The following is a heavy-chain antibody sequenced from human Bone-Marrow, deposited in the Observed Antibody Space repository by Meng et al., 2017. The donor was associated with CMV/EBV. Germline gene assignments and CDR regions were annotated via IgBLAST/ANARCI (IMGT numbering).Heavy chain of an antibody. V-gene: IGHV4-39*07. D-gene: IGHD6-19*01. CDR3: AGGLWGIAVAN. CDR1: GGSISSSSYY. Sequence: SEILSLTCTVSGGSISSSSYYWGWIRQPPGKGLEWIGSIYYSGSTYYNPSLKSRVSISVDTSKNQFSLKVDSVTAADTAMYYCAGGLWGIAVANWGQGHLVTVSS. J-gene: IGHJ4*01. CDR2: IYYSGST.